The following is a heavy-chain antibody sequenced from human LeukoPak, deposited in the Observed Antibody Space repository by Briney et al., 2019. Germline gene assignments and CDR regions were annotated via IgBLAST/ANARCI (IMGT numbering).Heavy chain of an antibody. D-gene: IGHD3-10*01. J-gene: IGHJ4*02. CDR3: ARDGGSGSFT. CDR1: GGSINGYY. V-gene: IGHV4-4*07. Sequence: SETLSLTCTVSGGSINGYYWSWIRQPAGKGLEWIGRISSSGTTNYNPSLKNRITVSVNTSKNQFSLRLNSVTAADTAVYYCARDGGSGSFTWGQGTLVTVSS. CDR2: ISSSGTT.